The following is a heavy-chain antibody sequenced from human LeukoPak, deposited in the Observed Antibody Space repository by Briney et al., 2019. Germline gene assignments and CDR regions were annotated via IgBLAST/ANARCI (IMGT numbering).Heavy chain of an antibody. Sequence: SETLSLTCAVYGGSFSGYYWRWIRQPPGKGLEWIGEINHSGSTNYNPSLKSRVTISVDTSKNQFSLKLSSVTAADTAVYYCARGRIAVAGTSYYYMDVWGKGTTVTVSS. J-gene: IGHJ6*03. CDR2: INHSGST. CDR3: ARGRIAVAGTSYYYMDV. CDR1: GGSFSGYY. D-gene: IGHD6-19*01. V-gene: IGHV4-34*01.